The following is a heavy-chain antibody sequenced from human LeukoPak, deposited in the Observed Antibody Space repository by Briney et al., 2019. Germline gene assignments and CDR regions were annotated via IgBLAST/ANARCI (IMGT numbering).Heavy chain of an antibody. V-gene: IGHV4-4*02. Sequence: PSETLSLTCTVSSGSIGSSNWWSWVRQTPGKGLEWIGEISLGGNTNHNPSLRSRVTISVDQSKNQLFLKLTSVTAADTAIYYCVSNWGYSQGHWGQGILVTVSS. J-gene: IGHJ4*02. CDR1: SGSIGSSNW. CDR2: ISLGGNT. D-gene: IGHD7-27*01. CDR3: VSNWGYSQGH.